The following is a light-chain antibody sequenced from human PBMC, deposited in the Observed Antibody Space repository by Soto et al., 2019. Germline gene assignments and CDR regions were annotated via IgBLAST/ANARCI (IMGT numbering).Light chain of an antibody. CDR2: GAS. CDR1: EGVSTSY. J-gene: IGKJ1*01. V-gene: IGKV3-20*01. CDR3: QQYGSSRWT. Sequence: EIVLTQSPGTLCLSPGERATLSCRASEGVSTSYVAGYQQRPGQAPRRLFYGASSRATGIPDRFSGSGSGADFTLSISRLEPEYYAVSYCQQYGSSRWTFGQGTKGEIK.